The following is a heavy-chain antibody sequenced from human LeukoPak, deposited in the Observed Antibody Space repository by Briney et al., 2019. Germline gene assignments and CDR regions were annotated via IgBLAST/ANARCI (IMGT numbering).Heavy chain of an antibody. CDR1: GFTISSYA. D-gene: IGHD3-22*01. V-gene: IGHV3-30-3*01. J-gene: IGHJ4*02. CDR2: ISYDGSNK. CDR3: ARDRRDSSGYYPY. Sequence: GRSLRLSCAASGFTISSYAMHWVRQAPGKGLEWVAVISYDGSNKYYADSVKGRFTISRDNSKNTLYLQMNSLRAEDTAVYYCARDRRDSSGYYPYWGQGTLVTVSS.